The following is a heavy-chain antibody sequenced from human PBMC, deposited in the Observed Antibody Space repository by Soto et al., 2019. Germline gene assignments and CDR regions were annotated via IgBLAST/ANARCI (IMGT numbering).Heavy chain of an antibody. CDR3: ARVVGATTAVAFDI. CDR2: ISAYNGNT. Sequence: ASVKVSCKASGYTFTSYGISWVRQAPGQGLEWMGWISAYNGNTNYAQKLQGRVTMTTDTSTSTAYMELRSLRSEDTAVYYCARVVGATTAVAFDIWGQGTMVTVSS. CDR1: GYTFTSYG. J-gene: IGHJ3*02. V-gene: IGHV1-18*01. D-gene: IGHD1-26*01.